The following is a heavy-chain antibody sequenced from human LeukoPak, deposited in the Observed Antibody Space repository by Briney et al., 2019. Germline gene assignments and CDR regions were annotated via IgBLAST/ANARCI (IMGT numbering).Heavy chain of an antibody. CDR1: GYTFTSYA. J-gene: IGHJ4*02. V-gene: IGHV1-3*01. D-gene: IGHD1-14*01. Sequence: ASVKVPCKASGYTFTSYAMHWVRQAPGQRLEWMGWINAGNGNTKYSQKFQGRVTITRDTSASTAYMELSSLRSEDTAVYYCARSHHLEYLERDYFDYWGQGTLVTVSS. CDR3: ARSHHLEYLERDYFDY. CDR2: INAGNGNT.